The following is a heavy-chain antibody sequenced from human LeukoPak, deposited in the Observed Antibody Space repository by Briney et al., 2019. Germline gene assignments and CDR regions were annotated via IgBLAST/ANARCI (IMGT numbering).Heavy chain of an antibody. CDR2: ISGYSGDT. CDR3: ARDRLNRFDP. Sequence: DSVKVSCKASGYTFTSYGISWVRQAPGQGLEWMGWISGYSGDTSYSQKFQGRVTMTRDTSTSTAYMELRSLRSDDTALYYCARDRLNRFDPWGQGTLVTVSS. D-gene: IGHD6-6*01. CDR1: GYTFTSYG. J-gene: IGHJ5*02. V-gene: IGHV1-18*01.